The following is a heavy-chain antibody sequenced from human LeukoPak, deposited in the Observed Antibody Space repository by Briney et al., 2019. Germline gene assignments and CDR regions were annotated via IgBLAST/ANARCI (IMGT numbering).Heavy chain of an antibody. CDR1: GGPFVGYY. J-gene: IGHJ4*02. CDR3: ARRAGAPDFDV. D-gene: IGHD3-10*01. Sequence: SETLSLTCTVSGGPFVGYYWTWIRKPPGKGLEWVGEITHSGGGNYNPSLKSRVTISVDSPQNRFSLKVLSVTAADTAVYYCARRAGAPDFDVWGLGTLVSVSS. CDR2: ITHSGGG. V-gene: IGHV4-34*01.